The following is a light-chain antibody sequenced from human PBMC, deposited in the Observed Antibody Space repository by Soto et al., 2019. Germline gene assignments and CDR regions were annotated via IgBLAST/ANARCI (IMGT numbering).Light chain of an antibody. Sequence: EIVLTQSPVTLSLSPGERATLSCRASQSVSSYLAWCQQKPGQAPRLLIYDASNRATGILARFSGGGSGTDFTLTIDNLEPEDFAVYYCQQRSNWPITFGQGTRLEIK. CDR3: QQRSNWPIT. V-gene: IGKV3-11*01. J-gene: IGKJ5*01. CDR1: QSVSSY. CDR2: DAS.